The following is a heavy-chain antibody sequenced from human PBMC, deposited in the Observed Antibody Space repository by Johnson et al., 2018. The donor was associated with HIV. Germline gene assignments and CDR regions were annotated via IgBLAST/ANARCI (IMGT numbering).Heavy chain of an antibody. Sequence: VQLVESGGGLIQPGGSLRLSCVASGFTVISNHMSWVRQAPGKGLEWVSVIYSGGSTYYADSVKGRFTISRDNSKNTLYLQMNSLRAEDTAVYYCARGYCTSSSHCDAFDLWGQGTMVTVSS. CDR1: GFTVISNH. CDR2: IYSGGST. J-gene: IGHJ3*01. D-gene: IGHD2-2*01. CDR3: ARGYCTSSSHCDAFDL. V-gene: IGHV3-66*03.